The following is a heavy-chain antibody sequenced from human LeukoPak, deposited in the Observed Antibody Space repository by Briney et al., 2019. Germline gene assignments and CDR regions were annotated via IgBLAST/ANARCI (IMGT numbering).Heavy chain of an antibody. CDR2: IYASGLT. CDR3: ATGGYGSSSPD. J-gene: IGHJ4*02. V-gene: IGHV4-4*07. D-gene: IGHD6-6*01. CDR1: GGSIYSYY. Sequence: SETLSLTCTVSGGSIYSYYWNWIRQPAGKGLEWIGRIYASGLTNYNPSLKSRVTMSLDTSNNQLSLNLKSVTAADTAVYYCATGGYGSSSPDWGQGTLVTVSS.